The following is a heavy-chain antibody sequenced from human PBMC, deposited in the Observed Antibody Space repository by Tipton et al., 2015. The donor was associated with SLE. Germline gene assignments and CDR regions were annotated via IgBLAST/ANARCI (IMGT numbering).Heavy chain of an antibody. CDR2: ISSSSSYI. D-gene: IGHD1-26*01. CDR1: GFTFGDFA. V-gene: IGHV3-21*03. J-gene: IGHJ4*02. CDR3: AAVVGASYYFDY. Sequence: SLRLSCTASGFTFGDFAMNWVRQAPGKGLEWVSSISSSSSYIYYADSVKGRVTISRDNAKNSLYLQMNSLRAEDTAVYYCAAVVGASYYFDYWGQGTLVTVSS.